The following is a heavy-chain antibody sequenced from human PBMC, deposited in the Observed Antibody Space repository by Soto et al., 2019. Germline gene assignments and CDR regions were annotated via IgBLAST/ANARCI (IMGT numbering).Heavy chain of an antibody. D-gene: IGHD2-2*01. J-gene: IGHJ6*03. Sequence: SETLSLTCAVYGGSFSGYYWSWIRQPPGKGLEWIGEINHSGSTNYNPSLKSRVTISVDTSKNQFSLKLSSVTAADTAVYYCARGLGDIVVVPAATDYYYYMDVWGKGTTVTVSS. CDR1: GGSFSGYY. V-gene: IGHV4-34*01. CDR3: ARGLGDIVVVPAATDYYYYMDV. CDR2: INHSGST.